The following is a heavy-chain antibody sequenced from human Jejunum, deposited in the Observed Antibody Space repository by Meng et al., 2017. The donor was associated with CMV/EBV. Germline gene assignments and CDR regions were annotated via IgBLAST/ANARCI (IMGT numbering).Heavy chain of an antibody. D-gene: IGHD3-3*01. Sequence: SGLTVSSNYMTWVRQAPGKGLEWVSLIYSGGGIYYADSVKGRFTISRDISKNTVYLQMNSLRAEDTAVYYCARPFGVASAGAFDIWGQGTRVTVSS. CDR3: ARPFGVASAGAFDI. J-gene: IGHJ3*02. V-gene: IGHV3-66*02. CDR1: GLTVSSNY. CDR2: IYSGGGI.